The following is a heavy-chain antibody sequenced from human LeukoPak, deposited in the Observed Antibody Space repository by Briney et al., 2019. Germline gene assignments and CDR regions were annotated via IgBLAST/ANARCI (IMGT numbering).Heavy chain of an antibody. J-gene: IGHJ4*02. D-gene: IGHD6-6*01. CDR2: ISHSGRT. CDR3: ARGHAWSSSYSVFDY. V-gene: IGHV4-30-2*01. Sequence: SETLSLTCNVSGGSISSAGYYWSWIRQPPGKGLEWIGYISHSGRTHYNPSLKSRVTISADRSKNQFSLKLSSVTAADTAVYYCARGHAWSSSYSVFDYWGQGTLVAVSS. CDR1: GGSISSAGYY.